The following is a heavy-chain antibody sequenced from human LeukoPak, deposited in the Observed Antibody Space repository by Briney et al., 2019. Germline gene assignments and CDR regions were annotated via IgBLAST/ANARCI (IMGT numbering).Heavy chain of an antibody. CDR3: ARDRYGDGFAFFDY. Sequence: ASVKVSCKASGYTFSDYFMHWVRQAPGQGLEWVGWINPKSGGANSAQKFQGRVTTNRDTSISTGYMELSSLRSDDTAIYYCARDRYGDGFAFFDYWGQGTLVTVSS. CDR2: INPKSGGA. J-gene: IGHJ4*02. CDR1: GYTFSDYF. V-gene: IGHV1-2*02. D-gene: IGHD5-24*01.